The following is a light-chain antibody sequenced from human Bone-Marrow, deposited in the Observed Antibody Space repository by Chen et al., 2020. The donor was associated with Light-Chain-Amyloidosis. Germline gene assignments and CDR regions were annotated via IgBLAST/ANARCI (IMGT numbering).Light chain of an antibody. CDR1: KWGERY. V-gene: IGLV3-1*01. Sequence: YELTQPPSLYVSPGQKASITCSGEKWGERYACWYQQKPGQSPVLVIQQDNKRPSGIPERFSGSTSGNIATLTISGTQTEDEAVYYCQAWDTSSAPFGGGTKLTV. CDR2: QDN. CDR3: QAWDTSSAP. J-gene: IGLJ2*01.